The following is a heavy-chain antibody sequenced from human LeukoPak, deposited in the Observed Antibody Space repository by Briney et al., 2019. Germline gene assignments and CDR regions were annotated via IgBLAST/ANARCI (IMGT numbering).Heavy chain of an antibody. D-gene: IGHD3-10*01. Sequence: PGGSLTLSCAASGFTFSTFGMNWVCQAPGKGLEWVSIITSGVGITYYADSVKGRFAISRANSENTLYLQMNSRRAEDTAVYYCAKGDYYDFDYWGQRTLVTVSS. J-gene: IGHJ4*02. CDR1: GFTFSTFG. CDR3: AKGDYYDFDY. V-gene: IGHV3-23*01. CDR2: ITSGVGIT.